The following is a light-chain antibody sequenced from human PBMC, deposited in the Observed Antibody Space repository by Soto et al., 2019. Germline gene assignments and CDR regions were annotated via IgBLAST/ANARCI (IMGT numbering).Light chain of an antibody. J-gene: IGKJ4*01. CDR1: QSISTS. V-gene: IGKV1-5*01. CDR3: QQLNVYPST. CDR2: AAS. Sequence: DIQMTQSPSTLSASVGYRVTITCRASQSISTSLTWYQQKPGKAPELLIYAASTLQSGVPSRFSGGGSGTDFTLTITSLQPEDFATYYCQQLNVYPSTFGGGTKVDIK.